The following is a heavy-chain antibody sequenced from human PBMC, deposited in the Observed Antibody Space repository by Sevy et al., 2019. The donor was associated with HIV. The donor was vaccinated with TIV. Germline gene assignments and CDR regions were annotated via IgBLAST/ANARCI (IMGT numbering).Heavy chain of an antibody. V-gene: IGHV4-61*01. Sequence: SETLSLTCTVSGDSVSSGNYYWSWIRQPPGKGLEWIGYHFYSASPTYNSSLKSRITISVDTSKNQFSLMMTAVTAADTAEYYCAGAAPAYYYAMDVWGQGTTVTVSS. CDR1: GDSVSSGNYY. J-gene: IGHJ6*02. D-gene: IGHD2-15*01. CDR3: AGAAPAYYYAMDV. CDR2: HFYSASP.